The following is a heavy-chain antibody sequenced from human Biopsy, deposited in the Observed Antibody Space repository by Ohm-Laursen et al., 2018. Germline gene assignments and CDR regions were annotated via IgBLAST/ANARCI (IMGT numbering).Heavy chain of an antibody. V-gene: IGHV3-7*01. CDR3: ASAHQYCSATTCNGGYDF. Sequence: SLRLSCAASGFTFSTYWMTWVRQAPGKGLEWVANINQDGSEKYYVDSVKGRFTISRDNAKDSLDLQMSSLRVEDTALYYCASAHQYCSATTCNGGYDFWGQGTLDTVSS. D-gene: IGHD2-15*01. CDR1: GFTFSTYW. CDR2: INQDGSEK. J-gene: IGHJ4*02.